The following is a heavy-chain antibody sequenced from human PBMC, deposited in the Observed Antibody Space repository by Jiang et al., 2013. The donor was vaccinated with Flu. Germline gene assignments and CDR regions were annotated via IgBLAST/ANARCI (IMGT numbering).Heavy chain of an antibody. CDR2: IIPILGIA. D-gene: IGHD6-13*01. Sequence: SGAEVKKPGSSVKVSCKASGGTFSSYAISWVRQAPGQGLEWMGRIIPILGIANYAQKFQGRVTITADKSTSTAYMELSSLRSEDTAVYYCAREGHMDSSSWLGYYFDYWGQGTLVTVSS. V-gene: IGHV1-69*04. J-gene: IGHJ4*02. CDR1: GGTFSSYA. CDR3: AREGHMDSSSWLGYYFDY.